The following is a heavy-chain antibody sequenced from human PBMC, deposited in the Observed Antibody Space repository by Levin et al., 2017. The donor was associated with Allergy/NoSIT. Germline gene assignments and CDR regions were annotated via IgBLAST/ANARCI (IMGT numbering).Heavy chain of an antibody. Sequence: GESLKISCAVSGFTFSNFAMNWVRQTPGKGLEWLAFISHDGTTKFYADSVQGRFSISRDNSQKTLFLQMNGLSPEDTALYYCAKACEDFDTAAPFDYWGPGTPVTVSS. V-gene: IGHV3-30*18. J-gene: IGHJ4*02. CDR1: GFTFSNFA. CDR2: ISHDGTTK. D-gene: IGHD3-9*01. CDR3: AKACEDFDTAAPFDY.